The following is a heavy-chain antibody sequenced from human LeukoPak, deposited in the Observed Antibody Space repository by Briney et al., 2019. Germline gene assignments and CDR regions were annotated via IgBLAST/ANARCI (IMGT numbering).Heavy chain of an antibody. D-gene: IGHD1-26*01. CDR1: GFTFSSYA. CDR2: ISGSGGST. J-gene: IGHJ6*03. Sequence: GGSLRLSCAASGFTFSSYAMSWVRQAPGKGLEWVSAISGSGGSTYYADSVKGRFTISRDNSKNTLYLQMNSLKTEDTAVYYCTTASATSTYYYYYYMDVWGKGTTVTISS. CDR3: TTASATSTYYYYYYMDV. V-gene: IGHV3-23*01.